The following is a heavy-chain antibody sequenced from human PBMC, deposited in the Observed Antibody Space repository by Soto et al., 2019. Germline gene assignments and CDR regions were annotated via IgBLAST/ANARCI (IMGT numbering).Heavy chain of an antibody. J-gene: IGHJ3*02. Sequence: QVQLQQWGAGLLKPSETLSLTCAVYGGFVSSGSYYWSWIRQPPEKGLEWIGEMSHSGGTHFNPSLKSRVIISVDTSKNQCSLKMSSVTAADTALYYCARVERGTATTVVDAFDIWGPGTMVTVSS. CDR3: ARVERGTATTVVDAFDI. CDR2: MSHSGGT. V-gene: IGHV4-34*01. CDR1: GGFVSSGSYY. D-gene: IGHD1-1*01.